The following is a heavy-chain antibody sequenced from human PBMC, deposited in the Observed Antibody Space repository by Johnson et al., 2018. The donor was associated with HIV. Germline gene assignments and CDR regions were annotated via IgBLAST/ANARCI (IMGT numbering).Heavy chain of an antibody. V-gene: IGHV3-30*14. CDR2: ISYDGSNK. CDR1: GFTFSTYA. D-gene: IGHD6-13*01. CDR3: ARNSHSSNWYEWEAFDI. Sequence: QVQLVESGGGMVQPGRSLRLSCAASGFTFSTYALHWVRQAPGKGLEWEAVISYDGSNKYYADSVKGRFTISRDNSKNTLYLQMNSLRAEDTAVYYCARNSHSSNWYEWEAFDIWGQGTMVTVSS. J-gene: IGHJ3*02.